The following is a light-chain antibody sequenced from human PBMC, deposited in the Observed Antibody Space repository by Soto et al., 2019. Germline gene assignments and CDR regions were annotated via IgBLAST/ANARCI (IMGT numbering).Light chain of an antibody. V-gene: IGKV1-6*01. CDR2: SAS. CDR1: QGVRDD. J-gene: IGKJ4*01. Sequence: IQMTQSPSSLSASVGDRVTITCRASQGVRDDVGWYQQKPGKAPKLLIYSASTLQSGVPSRFSGSGSGTDVTLTISGLQPEDLATYYCLQESNYPLTFGGGNKVEIK. CDR3: LQESNYPLT.